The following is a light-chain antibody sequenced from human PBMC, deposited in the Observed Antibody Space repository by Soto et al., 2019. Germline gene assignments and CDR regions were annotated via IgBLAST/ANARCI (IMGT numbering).Light chain of an antibody. CDR1: SSDVGAYNY. Sequence: QSVLTQPPSASGSPGQSVTISCTGTSSDVGAYNYVSWYQQHAGKAPKLVIYEVTKRPSGVPDRFSGSKSANTASLTVSGLQAEDEADYYCSSFASSNTWVFGGGTNLTVL. V-gene: IGLV2-8*01. CDR3: SSFASSNTWV. J-gene: IGLJ3*02. CDR2: EVT.